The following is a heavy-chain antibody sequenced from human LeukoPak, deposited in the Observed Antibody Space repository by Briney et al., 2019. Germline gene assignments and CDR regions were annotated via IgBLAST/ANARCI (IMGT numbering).Heavy chain of an antibody. J-gene: IGHJ4*02. CDR2: IYYSGST. CDR3: ARRDSSSWYTQAFDY. CDR1: GGSISSYY. Sequence: SETLSLTCTVSGGSISSYYWGWIRQPPGKGLEWIGSIYYSGSTYYNPSLKSRVTISVDTSKNQFSLKLSSVTAADTAVYYCARRDSSSWYTQAFDYWGQGTLVTVSS. V-gene: IGHV4-39*01. D-gene: IGHD6-13*01.